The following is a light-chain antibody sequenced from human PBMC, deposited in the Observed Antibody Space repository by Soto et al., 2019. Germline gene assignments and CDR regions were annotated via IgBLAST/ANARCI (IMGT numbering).Light chain of an antibody. Sequence: QSVLTQPPSASGTPGQRVTISCSGSSSNIGTNTVNWYQQLPGTAPKLLIYDNNQRPSGVPDRFSGSKSGTSASLAISGLQSEDEADYDGAAWDDSLNGLWVFGGGTKLTVL. CDR3: AAWDDSLNGLWV. J-gene: IGLJ3*02. CDR2: DNN. V-gene: IGLV1-44*01. CDR1: SSNIGTNT.